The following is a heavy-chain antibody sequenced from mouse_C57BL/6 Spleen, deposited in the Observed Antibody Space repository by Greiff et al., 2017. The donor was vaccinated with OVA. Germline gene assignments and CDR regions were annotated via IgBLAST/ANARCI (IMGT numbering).Heavy chain of an antibody. D-gene: IGHD1-2*01. CDR3: ARYGYPFAY. Sequence: QVQLQQPGAELVMPGASVKLSCKASGYTFTSYWMHWVKQRPGQGLEWIGDIDPSDSYTNYNQKFKGKSTLTVDKSSSTAYMQLSSLTSEDSAVYYCARYGYPFAYWGQGTLVTVSA. CDR1: GYTFTSYW. J-gene: IGHJ3*01. CDR2: IDPSDSYT. V-gene: IGHV1-69*01.